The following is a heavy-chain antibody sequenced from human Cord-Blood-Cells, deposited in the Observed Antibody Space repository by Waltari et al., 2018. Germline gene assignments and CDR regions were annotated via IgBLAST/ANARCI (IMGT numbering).Heavy chain of an antibody. V-gene: IGHV1-8*01. CDR2: MNPNSGNT. J-gene: IGHJ5*02. D-gene: IGHD2-2*01. CDR1: GYTFPSYA. Sequence: QVQLVQSGAEVKKPGASVKVSCKASGYTFPSYAINCVRQATGQGLEWMGWMNPNSGNTGYAQKFQGRVTMTRNTSISTAYMELSSLRSEDTAVYYCARLYCSSTSCYRDWYDPWGQGTLVTVSS. CDR3: ARLYCSSTSCYRDWYDP.